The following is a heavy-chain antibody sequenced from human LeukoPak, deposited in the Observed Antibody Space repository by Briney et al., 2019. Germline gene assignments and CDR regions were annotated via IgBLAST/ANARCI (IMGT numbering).Heavy chain of an antibody. D-gene: IGHD3-10*01. J-gene: IGHJ4*02. Sequence: PGGSLRLSCAAAGFIFSSYSMRWVRQAPGKGLEWVAVISYDGSKKYYPESVRGRFTISRDNSKNTLFLQMNSLRAEDTAVYYCAKDFGYDSGTYLEQWGQGTLVTVSS. CDR3: AKDFGYDSGTYLEQ. V-gene: IGHV3-30*18. CDR2: ISYDGSKK. CDR1: GFIFSSYS.